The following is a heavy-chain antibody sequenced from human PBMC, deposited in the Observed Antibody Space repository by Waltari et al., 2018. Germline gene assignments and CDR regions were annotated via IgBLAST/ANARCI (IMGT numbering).Heavy chain of an antibody. V-gene: IGHV3-43D*03. D-gene: IGHD1-20*01. CDR1: GFTFADYA. Sequence: EVQLVESGGVVVQPGGSLRLSCAASGFTFADYAMHWVRQAPGKGLEWVSLISWDGGSTYYADSVKGRFTISRDNSKNSLYLQMNSLRAEDTALYYCVFSITGTTHGAFDIWGQGTMVTVSS. J-gene: IGHJ3*02. CDR2: ISWDGGST. CDR3: VFSITGTTHGAFDI.